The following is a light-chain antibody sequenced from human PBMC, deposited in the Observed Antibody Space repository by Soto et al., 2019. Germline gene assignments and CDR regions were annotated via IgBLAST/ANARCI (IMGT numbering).Light chain of an antibody. J-gene: IGKJ1*01. Sequence: EVVMTQSPVTLSVSTLELSTLSRYASQSVRSTYLAWYQQKPGQAPRLLIYGASSRATGIPDRFSGSGSATEFTLTISSLQSEDFALYYCQHALKWPPTFGQGTKVDIK. CDR1: QSVRSTY. CDR2: GAS. CDR3: QHALKWPPT. V-gene: IGKV3D-15*01.